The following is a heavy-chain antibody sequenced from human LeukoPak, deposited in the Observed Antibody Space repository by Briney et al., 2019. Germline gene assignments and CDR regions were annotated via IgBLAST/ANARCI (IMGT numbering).Heavy chain of an antibody. CDR1: GGSFSGYY. D-gene: IGHD4-11*01. CDR2: INHSGST. V-gene: IGHV4-34*01. J-gene: IGHJ4*02. CDR3: AKSYFDYSTYYAYYFNL. Sequence: SETLSLTCAVYGGSFSGYYWSWIRQPPGKGLEWIGEINHSGSTNYNPSLKSRVTISVDTSKSQFALKLSSVTAADTAVYYCAKSYFDYSTYYAYYFNLWGQGALVTVSS.